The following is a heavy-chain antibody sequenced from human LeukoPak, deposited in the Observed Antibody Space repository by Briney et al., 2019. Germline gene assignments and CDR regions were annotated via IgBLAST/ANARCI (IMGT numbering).Heavy chain of an antibody. V-gene: IGHV3-21*01. CDR3: ARDIIRIAAAGAAGLVDYYMDV. CDR2: ISSSSSYI. CDR1: GFTFSSYS. J-gene: IGHJ6*03. D-gene: IGHD6-13*01. Sequence: GGSLRLSCAASGFTFSSYSMNWVRQAPGKGLEWVSSISSSSSYIYYADSVKGRFTISRDNAKNSLYLQMNSLRAEDTAVYYCARDIIRIAAAGAAGLVDYYMDVWGKGTTVTVSS.